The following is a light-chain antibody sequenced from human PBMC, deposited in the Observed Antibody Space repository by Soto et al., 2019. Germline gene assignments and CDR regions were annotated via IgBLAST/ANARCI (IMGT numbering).Light chain of an antibody. J-gene: IGLJ1*01. CDR3: CSYAGSYPLV. V-gene: IGLV2-11*01. CDR2: DVI. Sequence: QSALTQPRSVSGSPGQSVTISCSGTSSDVGGYSYVSWYQQRPGKAPKLMIYDVITRPSGVPDRFSGSKSGNTASLTISGLQAEDEADYFCCSYAGSYPLVFGTGTKLTVL. CDR1: SSDVGGYSY.